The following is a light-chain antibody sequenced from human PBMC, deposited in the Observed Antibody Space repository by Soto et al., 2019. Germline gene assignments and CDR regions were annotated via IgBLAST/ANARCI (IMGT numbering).Light chain of an antibody. CDR1: SSDVGGYNY. CDR3: SSYTSSSTPFV. Sequence: QSDLTQPASVSGSPGQSITISCTGTSSDVGGYNYVSWYQQQAGKAPKLMIYDVSNRPSGVSNRFSGSKSGNTASLTIYGLQAEDEADYYCSSYTSSSTPFVFGTGTKLTVL. V-gene: IGLV2-14*01. J-gene: IGLJ1*01. CDR2: DVS.